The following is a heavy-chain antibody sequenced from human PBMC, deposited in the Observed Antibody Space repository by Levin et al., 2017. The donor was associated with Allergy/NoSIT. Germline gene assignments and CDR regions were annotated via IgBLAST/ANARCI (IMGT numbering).Heavy chain of an antibody. CDR1: GGSFRASY. V-gene: IGHV4-34*01. Sequence: PSQTLSLTCTVSGGSFRASYWTWIRPSPGKGLEWIGEINHRGSANYNPSLESRVTMSVDTSKNQFSLKLSSVTAADTAVYYCASCSLTATAAGRPFDPWGQGTLVTVSS. D-gene: IGHD6-13*01. CDR3: ASCSLTATAAGRPFDP. CDR2: INHRGSA. J-gene: IGHJ5*02.